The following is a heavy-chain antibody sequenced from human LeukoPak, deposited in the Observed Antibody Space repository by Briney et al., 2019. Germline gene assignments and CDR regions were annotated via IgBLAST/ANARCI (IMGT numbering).Heavy chain of an antibody. CDR1: GGSFSGYY. V-gene: IGHV4-34*01. Sequence: SGTLSLTCAVYGGSFSGYYWSWIRQAPGKGLEWIGEINHSGSTNYNPSLKSRVTISVDTSKNQFSLKLSSVTAGDTAVYYCARGLIVGATQGVYYFDYWGQGTLVTVSS. CDR3: ARGLIVGATQGVYYFDY. J-gene: IGHJ4*02. D-gene: IGHD1-26*01. CDR2: INHSGST.